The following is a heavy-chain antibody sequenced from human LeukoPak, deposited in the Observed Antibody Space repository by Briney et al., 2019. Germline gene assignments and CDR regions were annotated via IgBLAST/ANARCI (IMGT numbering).Heavy chain of an antibody. CDR2: ISTDGGGT. Sequence: PGGSLRLSCSASGFTFSNCAMHWVRQAPGKGLEYVSAISTDGGGTYYADSVKGRFTISRDNSKDTLFLQMSSLRPEDTAVYHCVKRVAESRGYDYWGQGTLVTVSS. V-gene: IGHV3-64D*06. D-gene: IGHD3-22*01. CDR3: VKRVAESRGYDY. J-gene: IGHJ4*02. CDR1: GFTFSNCA.